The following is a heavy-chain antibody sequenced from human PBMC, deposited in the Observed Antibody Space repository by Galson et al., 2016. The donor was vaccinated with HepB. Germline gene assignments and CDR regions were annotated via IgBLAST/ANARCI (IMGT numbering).Heavy chain of an antibody. CDR3: ARGERRRFWPHDY. CDR1: GVPLSSYG. D-gene: IGHD3-3*01. J-gene: IGHJ4*02. CDR2: IIPMLRSA. Sequence: SVKVSCKASGVPLSSYGISWVRQAPGQGLEWMGGIIPMLRSANQEQKFQGRLAITADEATSTVYMELRRLRSDDTAVYYCARGERRRFWPHDYWGQGTLVTVSS. V-gene: IGHV1-69*13.